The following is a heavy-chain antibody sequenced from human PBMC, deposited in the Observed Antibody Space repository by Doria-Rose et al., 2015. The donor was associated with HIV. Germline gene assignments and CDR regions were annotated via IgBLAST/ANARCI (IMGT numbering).Heavy chain of an antibody. V-gene: IGHV3-9*01. Sequence: EVQLLESGGGLVQPGRSLRLSCVGSGFSFESYDMHWVRLAPGKGLEWVAGISWDSCAKGNADSVEGRFTISRDNAKKSVYLEMRSLRPEDTAFYYCAKAPIIGPKYYFYMDVWGKGTSVTVSS. D-gene: IGHD3-3*01. CDR3: AKAPIIGPKYYFYMDV. CDR1: GFSFESYD. CDR2: ISWDSCAK. J-gene: IGHJ6*03.